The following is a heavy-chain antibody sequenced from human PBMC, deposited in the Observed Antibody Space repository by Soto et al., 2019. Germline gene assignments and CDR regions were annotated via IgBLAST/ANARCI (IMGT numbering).Heavy chain of an antibody. CDR3: ARDIRFLEWLFYYYGMDV. J-gene: IGHJ6*02. CDR2: ISYDGSNK. D-gene: IGHD3-3*01. Sequence: GGSLRLSCAASGFTFSSYAMHWVRQAPGKGLEWVAVISYDGSNKYYADSVKGRFTISRDNSKNTLYLQMNSLRAEDTAVYYCARDIRFLEWLFYYYGMDVWGQGTTVTVSS. V-gene: IGHV3-30-3*01. CDR1: GFTFSSYA.